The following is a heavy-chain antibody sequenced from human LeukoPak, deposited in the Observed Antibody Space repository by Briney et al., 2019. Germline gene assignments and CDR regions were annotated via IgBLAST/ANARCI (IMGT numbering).Heavy chain of an antibody. CDR1: GFTFSSYA. CDR2: ISGSGGST. D-gene: IGHD5-24*01. CDR3: AKDLVMATITSLFDY. Sequence: PGGSLRLSCAASGFTFSSYAMSWVRQAPGKGLEWVSAISGSGGSTYYADSVKGRFTISRDNSKSTLYLQMNSLRAEDTAVYYCAKDLVMATITSLFDYWGQGTLVTVSS. V-gene: IGHV3-23*01. J-gene: IGHJ4*02.